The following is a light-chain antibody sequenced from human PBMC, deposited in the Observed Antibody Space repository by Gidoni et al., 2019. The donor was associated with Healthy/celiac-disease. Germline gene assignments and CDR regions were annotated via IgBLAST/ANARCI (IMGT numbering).Light chain of an antibody. Sequence: IVMTQSPATLSVSPGERATLSCRASQSVSSNLAWYQQKPGQAPRLLIYGASTRATGIPARFSGSGSGTEFTLTISSLQSEDFAVYYCQRYNNWPPEKFGQGTKVEIK. CDR1: QSVSSN. V-gene: IGKV3-15*01. J-gene: IGKJ1*01. CDR2: GAS. CDR3: QRYNNWPPEK.